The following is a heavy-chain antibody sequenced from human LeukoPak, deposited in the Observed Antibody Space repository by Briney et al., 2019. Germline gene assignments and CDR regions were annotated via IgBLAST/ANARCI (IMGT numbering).Heavy chain of an antibody. D-gene: IGHD3-10*01. J-gene: IGHJ6*02. V-gene: IGHV3-9*01. CDR1: GFSFHDYD. CDR3: AKDLDASGRQNDYYYYGMDV. CDR2: ITRDSGRI. Sequence: GRALRLSCAASGFSFHDYDMHWVRQAPGKGLEWVAGITRDSGRIGYADSVKGRFTVSRDNAQNSLYLQMNSLRPEDTALYYCAKDLDASGRQNDYYYYGMDVWGQGTTVTVSS.